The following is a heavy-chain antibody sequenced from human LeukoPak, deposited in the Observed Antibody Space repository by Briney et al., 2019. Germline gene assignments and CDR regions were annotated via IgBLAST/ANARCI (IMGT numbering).Heavy chain of an antibody. CDR1: GFTFSSYA. CDR2: ISGSGGST. D-gene: IGHD3-10*01. CDR3: AKDQAGMLGITVVRGAEDY. Sequence: SGGSLRLSCAASGFTFSSYAMSWVRQAPGKGLEWVSAISGSGGSTYYADSVKGRFTISRDNSKNTLYLQMNSLRAEDTAVYYCAKDQAGMLGITVVRGAEDYWGQGTLVTVSS. V-gene: IGHV3-23*01. J-gene: IGHJ4*02.